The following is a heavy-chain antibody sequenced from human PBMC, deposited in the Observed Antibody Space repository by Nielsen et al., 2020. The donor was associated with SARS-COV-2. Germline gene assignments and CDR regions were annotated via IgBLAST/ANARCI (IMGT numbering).Heavy chain of an antibody. CDR1: GFTFSSYS. V-gene: IGHV3-48*01. J-gene: IGHJ6*03. D-gene: IGHD3-3*01. CDR2: ISSSSSTI. Sequence: GGSLRLSCAASGFTFSSYSMNWVRQAPGKGLEWVSYISSSSSTIYYADSVKGRFTISRDNAKNSLYLQMNSLRAEDTAVYYCARDPDFSDYYYMDVWGKGTTVTVSS. CDR3: ARDPDFSDYYYMDV.